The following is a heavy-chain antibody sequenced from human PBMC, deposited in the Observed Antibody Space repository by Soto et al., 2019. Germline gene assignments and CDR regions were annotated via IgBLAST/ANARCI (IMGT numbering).Heavy chain of an antibody. J-gene: IGHJ4*02. CDR3: ARETRQISCGYLGFY. V-gene: IGHV1-69*06. D-gene: IGHD3-22*01. CDR2: ITPLFGAA. Sequence: QVQLVQSGAEVKEPGSSVKVSCKASGGTFNNYAITWVRQAPGQGLEWMGGITPLFGAANYAQKFQGRVTITADKSTSTAYMELSSLRSEDTALYYCARETRQISCGYLGFYWGQGTQVTVSS. CDR1: GGTFNNYA.